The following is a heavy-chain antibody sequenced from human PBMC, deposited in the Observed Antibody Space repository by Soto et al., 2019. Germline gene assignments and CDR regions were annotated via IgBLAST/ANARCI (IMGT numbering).Heavy chain of an antibody. CDR3: ARVRLWRTGSRAAFDI. CDR2: INDSGST. Sequence: AETLSLTCAVYVGSFSVYYWGWIRQPPGKGMEWIGDINDSGSTNYNPSLKSRVTISVDTSKNQFSLKLSSVTAADTAVYYCARVRLWRTGSRAAFDIWGQGTMVTVSS. V-gene: IGHV4-34*01. J-gene: IGHJ3*02. D-gene: IGHD1-1*01. CDR1: VGSFSVYY.